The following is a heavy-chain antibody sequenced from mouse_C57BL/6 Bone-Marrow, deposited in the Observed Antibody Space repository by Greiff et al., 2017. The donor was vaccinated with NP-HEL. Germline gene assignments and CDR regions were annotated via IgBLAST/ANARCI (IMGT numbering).Heavy chain of an antibody. J-gene: IGHJ1*03. Sequence: VQLQQSGPGLVQPSQSLSITCTVSGFSLTSYGVHWVRQSPGKGLEWLGVIWSGGSTDYNAAFISRLSISKDNSKSQVSFKMNSLQADDTAIYYCARNGGTGSFDVWGTGTTVTVSS. CDR1: GFSLTSYG. CDR3: ARNGGTGSFDV. V-gene: IGHV2-2*01. CDR2: IWSGGST. D-gene: IGHD4-1*01.